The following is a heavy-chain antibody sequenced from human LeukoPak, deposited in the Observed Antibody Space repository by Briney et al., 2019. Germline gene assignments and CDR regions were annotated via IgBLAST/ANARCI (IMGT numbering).Heavy chain of an antibody. CDR2: INHSGST. Sequence: PSETLSLTCAVYGGSFSVYYWSWIRQPPGKGLEWIGEINHSGSTNYNPSLKSRVTISVDTSKNQFSLKLSSVTAADTAVYYCARAPKYYGRTYYFDYWGQGTLVTVSS. CDR1: GGSFSVYY. V-gene: IGHV4-34*01. CDR3: ARAPKYYGRTYYFDY. J-gene: IGHJ4*02. D-gene: IGHD2/OR15-2a*01.